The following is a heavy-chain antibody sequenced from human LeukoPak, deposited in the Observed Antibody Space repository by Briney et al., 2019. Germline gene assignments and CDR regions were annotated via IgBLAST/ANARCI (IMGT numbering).Heavy chain of an antibody. V-gene: IGHV4-31*03. CDR2: IYYSGST. CDR3: ARAGGFFSPFRY. CDR1: GGSISSGGYY. Sequence: SETLSLTCTVSGGSISSGGYYWSWIRQHPGDGLEWIGYIYYSGSTYYSPSLKSRVTISIGTSKNQFSLKLSSVTAADTAVYYCARAGGFFSPFRYWGQGTLVTVSS. J-gene: IGHJ4*02. D-gene: IGHD3-10*01.